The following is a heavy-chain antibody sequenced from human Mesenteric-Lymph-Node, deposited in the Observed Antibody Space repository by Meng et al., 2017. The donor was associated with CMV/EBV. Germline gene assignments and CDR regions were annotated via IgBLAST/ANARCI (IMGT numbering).Heavy chain of an antibody. J-gene: IGHJ4*02. CDR1: GFPFSKDW. CDR2: ISSSSTI. D-gene: IGHD2-8*01. CDR3: AKDHRDIVVMF. Sequence: GGSLRLSCAASGFPFSKDWMNWVRQAPGKGLAWVSSISSSSTIYYADSVKGRFTISRDNAKNSLYLQMNSLRAEDTAVYYCAKDHRDIVVMFWGQGTLVTVSS. V-gene: IGHV3-69-1*01.